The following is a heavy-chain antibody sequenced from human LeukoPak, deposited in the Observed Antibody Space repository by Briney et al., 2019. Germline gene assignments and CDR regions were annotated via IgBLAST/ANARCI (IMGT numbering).Heavy chain of an antibody. Sequence: ASVKVSCKASGYSFTGYFVHWVRQAPGHGLEWMGWINPKSGDTNYGQKFQGRVTMTRDTSVSTAYMELSNLRSDDTAVYYCAVDMVANFDFDYWGQGTLVTVSS. CDR1: GYSFTGYF. CDR3: AVDMVANFDFDY. CDR2: INPKSGDT. V-gene: IGHV1-2*02. J-gene: IGHJ4*02. D-gene: IGHD5-12*01.